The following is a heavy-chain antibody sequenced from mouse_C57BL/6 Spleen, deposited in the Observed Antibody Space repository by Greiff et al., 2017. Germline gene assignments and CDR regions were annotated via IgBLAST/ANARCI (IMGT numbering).Heavy chain of an antibody. CDR2: INPYNGGT. J-gene: IGHJ2*01. CDR1: GYTFTDYY. D-gene: IGHD4-1*01. V-gene: IGHV1-19*01. Sequence: EVQLQQSGPVLVKPGASVKMSCKASGYTFTDYYMNWVKQSHGKSLEWIGVINPYNGGTSYNQKFKGKATLTVDKSSSTAYMELNSLTSEDSAVYYCARELGREENYFDYWGQGTTRTVSS. CDR3: ARELGREENYFDY.